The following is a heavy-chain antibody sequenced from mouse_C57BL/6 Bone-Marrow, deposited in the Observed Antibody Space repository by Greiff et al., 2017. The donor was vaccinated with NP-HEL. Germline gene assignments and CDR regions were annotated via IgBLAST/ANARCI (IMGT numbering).Heavy chain of an antibody. V-gene: IGHV1-50*01. J-gene: IGHJ1*03. CDR3: ATGSSHWYFDV. CDR1: GYTFTSYW. CDR2: IDPSDSYT. Sequence: QVQLQQPGAELVKPGASVKLSCKASGYTFTSYWMQWVKQRPGQGLEWIGEIDPSDSYTNYNQKFKGKATLTVDTSSSTAYMQLSSLTSEDSAVYYCATGSSHWYFDVWGTGTTVTVSS. D-gene: IGHD1-1*01.